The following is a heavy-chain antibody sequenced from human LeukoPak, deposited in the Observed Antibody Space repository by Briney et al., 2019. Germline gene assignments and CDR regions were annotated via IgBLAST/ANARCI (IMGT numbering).Heavy chain of an antibody. CDR3: AKGTYSYWFDP. CDR2: IYYSGST. D-gene: IGHD2-21*01. CDR1: GGSISSYY. V-gene: IGHV4-59*08. J-gene: IGHJ5*02. Sequence: NPSESLSLTCTVSGGSISSYYWSWIRQPPGMGLEWIGYIYYSGSTNYNPSLKSRVTISVDPSKNQFSLKLSSVTAADTAVYYCAKGTYSYWFDPWGQGTLVTVSS.